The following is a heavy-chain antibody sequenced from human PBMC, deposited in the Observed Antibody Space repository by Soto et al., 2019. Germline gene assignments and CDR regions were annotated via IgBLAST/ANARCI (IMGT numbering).Heavy chain of an antibody. D-gene: IGHD3-10*01. J-gene: IGHJ4*02. CDR2: SSGSGDRT. V-gene: IGHV3-23*01. CDR1: GFTFSAYA. CDR3: AKDRMYYYGSGRLWYLDY. Sequence: EVQLLQSGGDLVQPGGSLRLSCAASGFTFSAYAMSWVRQAPGKGLEWVSASSGSGDRTYYADSVKGRFTISRDSSDNTLYLQMNSLRAEDTAIYYCAKDRMYYYGSGRLWYLDYWGQGTLVIVSS.